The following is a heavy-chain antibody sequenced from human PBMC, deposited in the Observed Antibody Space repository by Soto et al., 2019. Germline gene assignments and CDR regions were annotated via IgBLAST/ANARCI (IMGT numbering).Heavy chain of an antibody. CDR1: GFTFSSYA. CDR3: ARDGCYRCYYYYGMDV. J-gene: IGHJ6*02. V-gene: IGHV3-30-3*01. Sequence: GGSLRLSCAASGFTFSSYAMHWVRQAPGKGLEWVAVISYDGSNKYYADSVKGRFTISRDNSKNTLYLQMNSLSAEDTAVYNCARDGCYRCYYYYGMDVWGQGTTVTVSS. D-gene: IGHD2-2*01. CDR2: ISYDGSNK.